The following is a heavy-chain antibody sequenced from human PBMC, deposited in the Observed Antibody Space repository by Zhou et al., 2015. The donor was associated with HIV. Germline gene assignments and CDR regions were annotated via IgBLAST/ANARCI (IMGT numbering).Heavy chain of an antibody. CDR1: GYTFTSYD. Sequence: QVQLVQSGAEVKKPGASVKVSCKTSGYTFTSYDINWVRQATGQGLEWMGWMSPNSGNTGYAQNFQGRVTMTTDTSTKTAYMELRNLRSDDTSVYYCAREVDDGPSDIWGRRDLGHRLF. CDR3: AREVDDGPSDI. CDR2: MSPNSGNT. V-gene: IGHV1-8*01. J-gene: IGHJ3*02.